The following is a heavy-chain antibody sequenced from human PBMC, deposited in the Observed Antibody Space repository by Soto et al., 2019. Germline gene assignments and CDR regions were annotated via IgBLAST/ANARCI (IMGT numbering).Heavy chain of an antibody. V-gene: IGHV1-69*13. D-gene: IGHD2-8*01. CDR1: GGTFSSYA. CDR2: IIPIFGTA. Sequence: ASVKVSCKASGGTFSSYAISWVRQAPGQGLEWMGGIIPIFGTANYAQKFQGRVTITADESTSTAYMELSSLRSEDTAVYYCHIVLMVYAMSGFDYWGQGTLVTVSS. CDR3: HIVLMVYAMSGFDY. J-gene: IGHJ4*02.